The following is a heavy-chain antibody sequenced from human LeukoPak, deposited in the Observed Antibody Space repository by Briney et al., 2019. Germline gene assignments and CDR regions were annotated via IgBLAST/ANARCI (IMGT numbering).Heavy chain of an antibody. CDR1: GFTFSDYY. J-gene: IGHJ4*02. D-gene: IGHD2-2*01. Sequence: GGSLSLSCAASGFTFSDYYMDWVRQAPGKVLEWVGRSRNKANRYTTEYAASVKGRFTISRDESKNSLYLQMVSLKAEDTALYYCVRDFTSTAASSDYWGQGTLVTVSS. V-gene: IGHV3-72*01. CDR3: VRDFTSTAASSDY. CDR2: SRNKANRYTT.